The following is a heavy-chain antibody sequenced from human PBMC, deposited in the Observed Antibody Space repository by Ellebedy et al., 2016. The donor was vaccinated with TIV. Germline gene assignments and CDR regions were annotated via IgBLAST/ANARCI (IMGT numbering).Heavy chain of an antibody. Sequence: PGGSLRLSCAVSGFIVSGDYMSWVRQALGKGLEWVSVIYSNGNTYYADSVKGRFTISRDNSKNTLYLQMNSLRAEDTAVYYCARHNWFDPWGLGTLVTVSP. J-gene: IGHJ5*02. V-gene: IGHV3-53*01. CDR1: GFIVSGDY. CDR3: ARHNWFDP. CDR2: IYSNGNT.